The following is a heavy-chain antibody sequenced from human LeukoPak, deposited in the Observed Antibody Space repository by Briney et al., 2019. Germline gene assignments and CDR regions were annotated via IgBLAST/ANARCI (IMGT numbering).Heavy chain of an antibody. Sequence: PGGSLRLSCAASGFTFSSYAMHWVRQAPGKGLEWVAVISYDGSNKYYADSVKGRFTISRDNSKNTLYLQMNSLRAEDTAVYYCARSWGAAYYYYMDVWGKGTAVTVSS. CDR3: ARSWGAAYYYYMDV. V-gene: IGHV3-30*04. D-gene: IGHD3-16*01. CDR2: ISYDGSNK. J-gene: IGHJ6*03. CDR1: GFTFSSYA.